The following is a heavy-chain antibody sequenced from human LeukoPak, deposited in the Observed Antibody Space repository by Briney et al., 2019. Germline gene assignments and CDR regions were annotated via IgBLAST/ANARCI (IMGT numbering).Heavy chain of an antibody. CDR1: GGSISSSNSY. CDR3: ARQTGSGLFILP. CDR2: IYYSGNT. V-gene: IGHV4-39*01. D-gene: IGHD3/OR15-3a*01. J-gene: IGHJ4*02. Sequence: SETLSLTCTVSGGSISSSNSYWGWIRQPPGKGLEWIGSIYYSGNTYYNTSLKSQVSISIDTSKNQFSLRLTSVTAADTAVYYCARQTGSGLFILPGGQGTLVTVSS.